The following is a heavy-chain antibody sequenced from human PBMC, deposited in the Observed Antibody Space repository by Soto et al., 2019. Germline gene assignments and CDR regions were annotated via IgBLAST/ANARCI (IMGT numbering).Heavy chain of an antibody. CDR3: AMGLSRLEKGYYYYGMDV. D-gene: IGHD1-1*01. Sequence: ASVKVSCKASGGTFSSYAISWVRQAPGKGLEWMGGIIPIFGTANYAQKFQGRVRITADESTSTASMGLSSLRSEDTDAYYCAMGLSRLEKGYYYYGMDVWGQGTTVTVSS. CDR2: IIPIFGTA. J-gene: IGHJ6*02. CDR1: GGTFSSYA. V-gene: IGHV1-69*13.